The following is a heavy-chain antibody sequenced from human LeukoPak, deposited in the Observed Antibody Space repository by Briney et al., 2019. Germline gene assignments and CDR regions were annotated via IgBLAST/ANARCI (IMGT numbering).Heavy chain of an antibody. D-gene: IGHD5-12*01. J-gene: IGHJ3*02. CDR3: TTAGLDYSYI. V-gene: IGHV3-15*01. Sequence: SGGSLRLSCAASGFIFSNDWMHGVREAPGRGVEWVGRIKAKTDGGTTDYAAPVKGRFTISRDDSKNTLYLQMNSLKTEDTAVYYCTTAGLDYSYIWGQGTMVIVSS. CDR2: IKAKTDGGTT. CDR1: GFIFSNDW.